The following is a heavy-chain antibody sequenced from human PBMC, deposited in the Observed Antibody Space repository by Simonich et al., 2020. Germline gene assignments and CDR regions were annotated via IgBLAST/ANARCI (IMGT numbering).Heavy chain of an antibody. CDR1: GYTFTGYY. V-gene: IGHV1-2*02. CDR3: ARARLYSSSHAFDI. D-gene: IGHD6-6*01. CDR2: INPKSVGT. Sequence: QVQLVQSGAEVKKPGASVKVSCKASGYTFTGYYMHWVRQAPGQGLAGMGWINPKSVGTNYEQKFQGGVTMTRDTSISTAYMGLSRLRSDDTAVYYCARARLYSSSHAFDIWGQGTMVTVSS. J-gene: IGHJ3*02.